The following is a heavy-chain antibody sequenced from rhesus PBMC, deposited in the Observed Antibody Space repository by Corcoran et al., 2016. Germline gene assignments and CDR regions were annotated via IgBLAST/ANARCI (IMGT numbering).Heavy chain of an antibody. CDR3: TEGWSSGP. CDR1: GASLSNNY. V-gene: IGHV4-173*01. D-gene: IGHD6-25*01. J-gene: IGHJ4*01. CDR2: VAGSGGST. Sequence: QLQLQESGPGLVQPSETLSLTCAVSGASLSNNYWSLIRPPPGEGLEWIGRVAGSGGSTDYNPSLKSRVTISTDTSKNHISLKLTSVTAADTAVYYCTEGWSSGPWGQGVLVTVSS.